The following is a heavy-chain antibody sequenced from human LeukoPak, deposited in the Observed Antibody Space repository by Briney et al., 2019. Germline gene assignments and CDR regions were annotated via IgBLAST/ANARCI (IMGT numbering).Heavy chain of an antibody. Sequence: SETLSLTCAVYGGSFSGYYWSWIRHPPGKGLEWIGEINHSGSTNYNPSLKSRVTISVDTSKNQFSLKLSSVTAADTAVYYCARGLGIAVAASSEWFDPWGQGTLVTVSS. D-gene: IGHD6-19*01. J-gene: IGHJ5*02. CDR1: GGSFSGYY. V-gene: IGHV4-34*01. CDR2: INHSGST. CDR3: ARGLGIAVAASSEWFDP.